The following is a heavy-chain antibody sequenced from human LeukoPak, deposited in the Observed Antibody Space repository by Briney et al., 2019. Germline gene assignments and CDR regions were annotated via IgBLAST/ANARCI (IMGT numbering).Heavy chain of an antibody. J-gene: IGHJ3*02. D-gene: IGHD6-6*01. CDR3: ARGRPRTFDI. Sequence: NPSETLSLTCAVYGGSFSGYYWSWIRQPLGKGLEWIGEINHSGSTNYNPSLKSRVTISVDTSKNQFSLKLSSVTAADTAVYYCARGRPRTFDIWGQGTMVTVSS. V-gene: IGHV4-34*01. CDR1: GGSFSGYY. CDR2: INHSGST.